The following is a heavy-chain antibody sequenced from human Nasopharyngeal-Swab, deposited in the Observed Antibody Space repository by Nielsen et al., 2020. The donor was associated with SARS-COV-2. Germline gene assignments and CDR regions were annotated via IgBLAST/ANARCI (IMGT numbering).Heavy chain of an antibody. J-gene: IGHJ3*02. D-gene: IGHD3-10*01. CDR2: INPSGGSK. V-gene: IGHV1-46*01. CDR3: ARGRITMVRGVRSFRAFDI. Sequence: WVRQAPGQGLEWMGIINPSGGSKSYAQKFQGRVTMTRDTSTSTVYMELSSLRSEDTAVYYCARGRITMVRGVRSFRAFDIWGQGTMVTVSS.